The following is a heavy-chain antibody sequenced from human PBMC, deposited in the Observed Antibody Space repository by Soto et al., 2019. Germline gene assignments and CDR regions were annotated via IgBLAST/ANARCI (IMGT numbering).Heavy chain of an antibody. D-gene: IGHD3-22*01. V-gene: IGHV3-21*01. CDR1: GFTFSSYS. Sequence: EVQLVESGGGLVKPGGSLRLSCAASGFTFSSYSMNWVRQAPGKGLEWVSSISCSTSYIYYADSVKGRFTISRDNAKNSLYLQMNSLRAEDTAVYYCARVVDYCDPYYYYGMDVWGQGPRSPSP. CDR3: ARVVDYCDPYYYYGMDV. J-gene: IGHJ6*02. CDR2: ISCSTSYI.